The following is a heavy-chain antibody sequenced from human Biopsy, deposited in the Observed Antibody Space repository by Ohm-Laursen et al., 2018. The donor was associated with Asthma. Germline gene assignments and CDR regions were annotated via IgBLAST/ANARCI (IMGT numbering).Heavy chain of an antibody. V-gene: IGHV4-30-4*01. CDR1: GGSISSDDYY. D-gene: IGHD3-22*01. Sequence: SQTLSLTCTVSGGSISSDDYYWSWIRLAPGKGLEWIAYIYSSGDTYYSPSLKSRVSISLDTSKNQFSLRLTSVTAADTAVYYCARDRAMISETWGQGTLVTVSS. CDR2: IYSSGDT. CDR3: ARDRAMISET. J-gene: IGHJ5*02.